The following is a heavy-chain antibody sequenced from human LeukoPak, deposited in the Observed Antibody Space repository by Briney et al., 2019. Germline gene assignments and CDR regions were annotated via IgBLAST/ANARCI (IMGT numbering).Heavy chain of an antibody. D-gene: IGHD6-19*01. CDR1: GFTFSSYS. CDR3: ARDLGLIAVAGTSDY. V-gene: IGHV3-48*04. J-gene: IGHJ4*02. CDR2: ISSSSSTI. Sequence: PGGSLRLSCAASGFTFSSYSMNWVRQAPGKGLEWVSYISSSSSTIYYADSVKGRFTISRDNAKNSLYLQMNSLRAEDTAVYYCARDLGLIAVAGTSDYWGQGTLVTVSS.